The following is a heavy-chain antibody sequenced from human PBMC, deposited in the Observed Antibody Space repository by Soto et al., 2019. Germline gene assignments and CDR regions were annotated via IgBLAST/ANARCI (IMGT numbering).Heavy chain of an antibody. J-gene: IGHJ4*02. Sequence: ESGGGLVQPGGSLRLSCTASGFMFSSYTMNWVRQAPGKGLEWVSSVSFRGDIYYADSLEGRFTISRDDAKNSLYLQMNSLRAEDTAVYYCARGCSSASCYYYWGQGTLVTVSS. CDR3: ARGCSSASCYYY. D-gene: IGHD2-2*01. V-gene: IGHV3-21*01. CDR1: GFMFSSYT. CDR2: VSFRGDI.